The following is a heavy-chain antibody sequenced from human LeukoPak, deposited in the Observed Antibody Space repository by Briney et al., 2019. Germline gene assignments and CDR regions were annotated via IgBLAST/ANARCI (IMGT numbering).Heavy chain of an antibody. CDR1: GYTFTSYD. CDR2: MNPNSGNT. Sequence: ASVKVSCKASGYTFTSYDINWVRQATGQGLEWMGWMNPNSGNTGYAQKFQGRVTMTRNTSISTANMELSSLRSEDTAVYYCARGRRVVVPAAIWANDAFDIWGQGTMVTVSS. J-gene: IGHJ3*02. D-gene: IGHD2-2*02. CDR3: ARGRRVVVPAAIWANDAFDI. V-gene: IGHV1-8*01.